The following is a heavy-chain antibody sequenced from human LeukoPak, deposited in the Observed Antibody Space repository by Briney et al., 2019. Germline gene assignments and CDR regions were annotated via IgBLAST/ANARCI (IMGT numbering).Heavy chain of an antibody. J-gene: IGHJ4*02. Sequence: GGSLRLSCAASGFTFSSYAMHWVRQAPGKGLEYVSAISSNGGSTYYADSVKGRFTISRDNSKNTLYLQMSSLRAEDTAVYYCEKALARYYFDYWGQGTLVTVSS. CDR2: ISSNGGST. D-gene: IGHD6-6*01. CDR1: GFTFSSYA. V-gene: IGHV3-64D*09. CDR3: EKALARYYFDY.